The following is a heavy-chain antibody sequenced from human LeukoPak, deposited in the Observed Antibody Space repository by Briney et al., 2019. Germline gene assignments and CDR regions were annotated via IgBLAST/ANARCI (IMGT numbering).Heavy chain of an antibody. J-gene: IGHJ4*02. Sequence: ASVKVSCKASGGTFSSYAVSWVRQAPGQGLECMGGIIPIFGTANYAQKLQGRVTMTTDTSTSTAYMELRSLRSDDTAVYYCARVVGATPDKQDYWGQGTLVTVSS. CDR2: IIPIFGTA. V-gene: IGHV1-69*05. CDR1: GGTFSSYA. CDR3: ARVVGATPDKQDY. D-gene: IGHD1-26*01.